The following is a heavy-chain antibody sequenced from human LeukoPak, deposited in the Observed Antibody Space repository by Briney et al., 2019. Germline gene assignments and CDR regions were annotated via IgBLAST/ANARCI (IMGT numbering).Heavy chain of an antibody. D-gene: IGHD6-6*01. CDR2: IIPIFGTA. J-gene: IGHJ6*02. CDR1: GYTFTSYY. CDR3: ASPIAARPDYYYGMDV. Sequence: GASVKVSCKASGYTFTSYYMHWVRQAPGQGLEWMGGIIPIFGTANYAQKFQGRVTITADESTSTAYMELSSLRSEDTAVYYCASPIAARPDYYYGMDVWGQGTTVTVSS. V-gene: IGHV1-69*13.